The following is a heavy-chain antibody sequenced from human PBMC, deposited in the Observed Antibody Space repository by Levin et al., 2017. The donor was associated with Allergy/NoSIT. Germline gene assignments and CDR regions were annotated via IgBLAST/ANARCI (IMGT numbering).Heavy chain of an antibody. CDR2: IYYSGST. D-gene: IGHD3-10*01. CDR3: ARSRGRVERVDY. Sequence: PSETLSLTCTVSGGSISSYYWSWIRQPPGKGLEWIGYIYYSGSTNYNPSLKSRVTISVDTSKNQFSLKLSSVTAADTAVYYCARSRGRVERVDYWGQGTLVTVSS. CDR1: GGSISSYY. J-gene: IGHJ4*02. V-gene: IGHV4-59*01.